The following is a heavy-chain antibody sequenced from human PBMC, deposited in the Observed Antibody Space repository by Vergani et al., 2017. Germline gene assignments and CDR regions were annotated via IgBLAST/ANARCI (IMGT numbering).Heavy chain of an antibody. J-gene: IGHJ6*02. CDR2: INPNSGGT. CDR1: GYTFTGYY. Sequence: QVQLVQSGAEVKKPGASVKVSCKASGYTFTGYYMHWVRQAPGQGLEWMGWINPNSGGTNYAQKFQGWVTMTRDTSISTADMELSRLRSDDTAVYYCARVPAARPYYYGMDVWGQGTTVTVSS. CDR3: ARVPAARPYYYGMDV. D-gene: IGHD6-6*01. V-gene: IGHV1-2*04.